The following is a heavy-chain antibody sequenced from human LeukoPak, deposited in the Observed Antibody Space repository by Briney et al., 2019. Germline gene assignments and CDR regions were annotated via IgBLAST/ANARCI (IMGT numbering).Heavy chain of an antibody. D-gene: IGHD3-22*01. Sequence: SETLSLTCTVSGGSISSYYWSWIRQPAGKGLESIGHISTSGSTNYNPSLKSRVTMSVDTSKNQFSLKLSSVTAADTAVYYCARVRYSDSSVLTRKRSYYLDYWGQGTLVTGAS. J-gene: IGHJ4*02. CDR2: ISTSGST. V-gene: IGHV4-4*07. CDR3: ARVRYSDSSVLTRKRSYYLDY. CDR1: GGSISSYY.